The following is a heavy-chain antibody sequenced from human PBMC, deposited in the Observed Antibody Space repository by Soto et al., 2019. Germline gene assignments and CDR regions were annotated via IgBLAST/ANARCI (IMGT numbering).Heavy chain of an antibody. D-gene: IGHD3-10*01. CDR2: IIPIFGTA. CDR1: GGTFSSYA. J-gene: IGHJ6*02. Sequence: QVQLVQSGAEVKKPGSSVKVSCKASGGTFSSYAISWVRQAPGQGLEWMGGIIPIFGTANYAQNYQGRGTITADESTSTAYMELRSLRSEDTAVYYCLWLGELVDYYGMDVWGQGTTVTVSS. CDR3: LWLGELVDYYGMDV. V-gene: IGHV1-69*01.